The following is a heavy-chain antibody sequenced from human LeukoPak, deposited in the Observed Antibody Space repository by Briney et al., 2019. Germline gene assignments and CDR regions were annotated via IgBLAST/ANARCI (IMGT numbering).Heavy chain of an antibody. CDR2: IYTSGST. V-gene: IGHV4-61*02. D-gene: IGHD3-22*01. CDR3: ARTVVVVIKPYFDY. Sequence: SETLSLTCTVSGGSISSGSYYWSWIRQPAGKGLEWIGRIYTSGSTNYNPSLKSRVTISVDTSKNQFSLKLSSVTAADTAVYYCARTVVVVIKPYFDYWGQGTLVTVSS. J-gene: IGHJ4*02. CDR1: GGSISSGSYY.